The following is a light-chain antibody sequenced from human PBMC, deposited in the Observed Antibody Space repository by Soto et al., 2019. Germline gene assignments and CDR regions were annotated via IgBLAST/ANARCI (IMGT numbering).Light chain of an antibody. CDR3: QQYDNLPPNT. CDR2: DAS. Sequence: DIQMTQSPSSLPASVGDRVTITCQASQDISNYLNWYQQKPGKAPKLLIYDASNFETGVPSRFSGSGSGTDFTFTISSLQPEDIATYYCQQYDNLPPNTFGQGTKLEIK. CDR1: QDISNY. J-gene: IGKJ2*01. V-gene: IGKV1-33*01.